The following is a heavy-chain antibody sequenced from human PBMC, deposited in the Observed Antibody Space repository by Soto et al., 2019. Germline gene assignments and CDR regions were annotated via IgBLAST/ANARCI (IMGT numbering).Heavy chain of an antibody. CDR2: ISYDGSNK. CDR1: GFTFSSYA. V-gene: IGHV3-30-3*01. J-gene: IGHJ5*02. D-gene: IGHD6-19*01. Sequence: QVQLVESGGGVVQPGRSLRLSCAASGFTFSSYAMHWVRQAPGKGLEWVAVISYDGSNKYYADSVKGRFTISRDNSKNTLDLKMNSLRAEDTAVYYCARAGGYSSGWYNWFDPWGQGTLVTVSS. CDR3: ARAGGYSSGWYNWFDP.